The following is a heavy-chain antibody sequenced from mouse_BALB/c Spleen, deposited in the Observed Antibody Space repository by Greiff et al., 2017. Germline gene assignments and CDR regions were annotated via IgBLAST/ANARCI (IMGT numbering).Heavy chain of an antibody. D-gene: IGHD2-14*01. CDR2: INPGSGGT. Sequence: QVQLQQSGAELVRPGTSVKVSCKASGYAFTNYLIEWVKQRPGQGLEWIGVINPGSGGTNYNEKFKGKATLTADKSSSTAYMQLSSLTSDDSAVYFCASSPYRYDEGYYYAMDYWGQGTSVTVSS. CDR1: GYAFTNYL. CDR3: ASSPYRYDEGYYYAMDY. J-gene: IGHJ4*01. V-gene: IGHV1-54*01.